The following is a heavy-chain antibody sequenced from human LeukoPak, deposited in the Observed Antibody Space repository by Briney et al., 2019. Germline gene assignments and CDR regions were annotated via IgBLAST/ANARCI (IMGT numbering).Heavy chain of an antibody. J-gene: IGHJ4*02. CDR1: GYTFTGYY. Sequence: ASVKVSCKASGYTFTGYYMHWVRQAPGQGLEWMGWINPNSGGTNYAQKFQGRVTMTRDTSISTAYMELSRLRSDDTAVYYCARDLGSGWCKLPYDYWGQGTLVTVSS. D-gene: IGHD6-19*01. CDR2: INPNSGGT. CDR3: ARDLGSGWCKLPYDY. V-gene: IGHV1-2*02.